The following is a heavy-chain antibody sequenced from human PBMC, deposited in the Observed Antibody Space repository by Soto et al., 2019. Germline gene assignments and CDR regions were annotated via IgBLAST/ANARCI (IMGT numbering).Heavy chain of an antibody. CDR3: AKDPGPYGDYVRNAFDI. V-gene: IGHV3-23*01. Sequence: GGSLRLSCAASGFTFSSYAMSWVRQAPGKGLEWVSAISGSGGSTYYADSVKGRFTISRDNSKNTLYLQMNSLRAEDTAVYYCAKDPGPYGDYVRNAFDIWGQGTMVTVSS. J-gene: IGHJ3*02. CDR1: GFTFSSYA. CDR2: ISGSGGST. D-gene: IGHD4-17*01.